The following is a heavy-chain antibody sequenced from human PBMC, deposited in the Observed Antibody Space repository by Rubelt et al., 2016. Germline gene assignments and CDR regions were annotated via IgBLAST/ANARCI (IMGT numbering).Heavy chain of an antibody. V-gene: IGHV4-39*01. D-gene: IGHD5-12*01. CDR1: DDSINSDSFY. Sequence: QPQVQESGPGLVKPSETLSLTCTVSDDSINSDSFYWGWVRRPPGKGLEWIGSVYYSGSAYYNPSLKSRITISLETSKNQQSRGRSSVTAADTAVYFWAGPWAYNSGWPFDYWGRGILVTVSS. CDR2: VYYSGSA. J-gene: IGHJ4*02. CDR3: AGPWAYNSGWPFDY.